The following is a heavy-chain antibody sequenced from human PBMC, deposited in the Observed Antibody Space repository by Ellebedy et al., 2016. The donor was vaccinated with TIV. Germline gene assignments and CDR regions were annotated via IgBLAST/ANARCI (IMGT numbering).Heavy chain of an antibody. CDR2: MYYSGNT. CDR3: ARVPLGFKSYYAMDV. J-gene: IGHJ6*02. CDR1: GGSITSYY. V-gene: IGHV4-59*08. Sequence: MPSETLSLTCTVSGGSITSYYWSWIRQPPGKGLEWIGYMYYSGNTNYNPSLKSRVTISVDTSKNHFSLKLTSVTAADTAVYYCARVPLGFKSYYAMDVWGQGTTVIVSS. D-gene: IGHD3-16*01.